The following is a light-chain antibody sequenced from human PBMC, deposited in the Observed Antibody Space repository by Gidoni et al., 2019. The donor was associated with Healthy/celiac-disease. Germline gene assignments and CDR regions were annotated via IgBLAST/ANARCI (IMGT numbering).Light chain of an antibody. V-gene: IGLV3-1*01. CDR3: QAWDSSTAHVV. Sequence: SYELTPPHSVSVSPGQTASITCSGDKLGDKYACWYQPKPGQSPVLVIYPDSKRPSGIPERFSGSNSGNTATLTISGTQAMDEADYYCQAWDSSTAHVVFGGGTKLTV. J-gene: IGLJ2*01. CDR2: PDS. CDR1: KLGDKY.